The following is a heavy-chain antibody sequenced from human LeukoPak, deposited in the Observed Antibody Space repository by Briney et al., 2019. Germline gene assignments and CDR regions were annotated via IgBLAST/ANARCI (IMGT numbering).Heavy chain of an antibody. J-gene: IGHJ4*02. Sequence: ASVKLSCTTSGYTFTDYYIHWVRHAPGPGREWVGWITPDSGGTKYAQKFKGRLTMTRDTSISTAYMVLSTLRSDDTGVYYCARDRLADDGTGGWGQGTLVIVSS. D-gene: IGHD6-13*01. CDR2: ITPDSGGT. V-gene: IGHV1-2*02. CDR3: ARDRLADDGTGG. CDR1: GYTFTDYY.